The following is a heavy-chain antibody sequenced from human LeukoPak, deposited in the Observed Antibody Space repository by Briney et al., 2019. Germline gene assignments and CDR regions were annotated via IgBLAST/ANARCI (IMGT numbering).Heavy chain of an antibody. CDR2: IYYSEST. CDR1: GGSISGHH. D-gene: IGHD4-17*01. J-gene: IGHJ4*02. Sequence: PSETLSLTCTVSGGSISGHHWSWIRQPPGKGLEWIGYIYYSESTNYNPSLRSRVTISVDTSKNQFSLKLSSVTPADTAVYYCARGGNYGDYDGYFDYWGEGNQVAVSS. CDR3: ARGGNYGDYDGYFDY. V-gene: IGHV4-59*08.